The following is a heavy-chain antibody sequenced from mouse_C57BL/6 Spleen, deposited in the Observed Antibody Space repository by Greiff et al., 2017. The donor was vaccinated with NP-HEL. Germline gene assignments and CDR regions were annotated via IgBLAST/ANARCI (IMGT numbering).Heavy chain of an antibody. V-gene: IGHV14-3*01. CDR1: GFNIKNTY. J-gene: IGHJ4*01. CDR3: ARSDDYGSSNAMDY. D-gene: IGHD1-1*01. Sequence: VQLQQSVAELVRPGASVKLSCTASGFNIKNTYMHWVKQRPAQGLEWIGRIDPANGNTKYAPKFQGKATITADTSSNTAYLQRSSLPSEDTAIYYCARSDDYGSSNAMDYWGQGPSVTVSS. CDR2: IDPANGNT.